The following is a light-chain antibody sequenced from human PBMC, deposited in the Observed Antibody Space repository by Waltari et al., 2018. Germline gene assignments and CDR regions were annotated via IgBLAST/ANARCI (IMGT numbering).Light chain of an antibody. CDR2: ADS. CDR3: QTWDSNIFV. Sequence: GQTASIACSGDHLGSKWTSWYQQKAGQSPVLVIYADSERPSGVPGRFSAARSGDTVTLTISGTQDLDEADYYCQTWDSNIFVFGPGTKVTVL. J-gene: IGLJ1*01. CDR1: HLGSKW. V-gene: IGLV3-1*01.